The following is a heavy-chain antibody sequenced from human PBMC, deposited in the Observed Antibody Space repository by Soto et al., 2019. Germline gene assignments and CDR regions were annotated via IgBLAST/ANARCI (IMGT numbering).Heavy chain of an antibody. V-gene: IGHV4-39*01. J-gene: IGHJ4*02. CDR1: GGSISSSSYY. CDR3: ARHTPAISISDH. D-gene: IGHD2-15*01. Sequence: QLQLQESGPGLVKPSETLSLTCTVSGGSISSSSYYWGWIRQPPGKGLEWIGSIYYSGSTYYNPSPKSLVTISVDTSKNQFSLKLISVTAADTAVYYCARHTPAISISDHWGQGTLVTVSS. CDR2: IYYSGST.